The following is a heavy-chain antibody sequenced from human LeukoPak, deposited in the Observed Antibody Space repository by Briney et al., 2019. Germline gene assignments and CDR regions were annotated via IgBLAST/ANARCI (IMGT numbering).Heavy chain of an antibody. CDR3: AKGVVAATNAAYYGMDV. CDR1: GFTFSNYG. J-gene: IGHJ6*02. D-gene: IGHD2-15*01. V-gene: IGHV3-30*18. CDR2: ISYDESDK. Sequence: PGGSLRLSCAASGFTFSNYGMHWFRQAPGKGLEWVAVISYDESDKYYADSVKGRFTISRDNSKNTLYLQMNSLRPEDTAVYYCAKGVVAATNAAYYGMDVWGQGTTVTVSS.